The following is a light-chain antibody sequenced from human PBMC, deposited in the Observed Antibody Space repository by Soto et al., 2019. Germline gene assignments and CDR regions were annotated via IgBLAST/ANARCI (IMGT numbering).Light chain of an antibody. CDR2: KAS. Sequence: DIQMTQSPSILSASVGDRNTITCRASQSVSKWLAWYQQKPGKAPKLLIHKASRLESGVSSRFSGSGSGTEFTLTISSLQPDDFATYYCQEYQTWTFGPGTTVEIK. CDR1: QSVSKW. V-gene: IGKV1-5*03. CDR3: QEYQTWT. J-gene: IGKJ1*01.